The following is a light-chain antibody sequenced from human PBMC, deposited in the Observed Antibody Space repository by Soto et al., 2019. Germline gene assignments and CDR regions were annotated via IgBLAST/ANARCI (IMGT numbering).Light chain of an antibody. CDR1: QSVRSN. V-gene: IGKV3-15*01. CDR3: QQYHDWPPWT. J-gene: IGKJ1*01. Sequence: EKLMTQSPATLSVSPGERATLSCRASQSVRSNLAWYQQKPGQAPRLLIYDASTRATGIPARFSGSGSGTEFTLTISSPKSEDFAVYYCQQYHDWPPWTFGQGTKVDIK. CDR2: DAS.